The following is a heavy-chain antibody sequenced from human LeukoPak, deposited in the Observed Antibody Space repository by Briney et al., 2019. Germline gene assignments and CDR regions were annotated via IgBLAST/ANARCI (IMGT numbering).Heavy chain of an antibody. Sequence: SETLSLTCTVSGGSTSSSSYYWGWIRQPPGKGLEWIGYIYYSGSTNYNPSLKSRVTISVDTSKNQFSLKLSSVTAADTAVYYCARTKQQLALDYWGQGTLVTVSS. CDR2: IYYSGST. J-gene: IGHJ4*02. CDR3: ARTKQQLALDY. D-gene: IGHD6-13*01. CDR1: GGSTSSSSYY. V-gene: IGHV4-61*05.